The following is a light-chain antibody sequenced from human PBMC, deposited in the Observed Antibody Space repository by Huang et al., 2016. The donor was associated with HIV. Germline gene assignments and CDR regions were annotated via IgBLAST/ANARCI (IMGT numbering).Light chain of an antibody. CDR3: LQHNTYPWM. Sequence: DIQMTQTPSAMSASVGDRVTITCRASQDIANSLAWFQQKPGKVPRPLIYGTSTLRSGVPSRFGDSGSGTEFTLTISSLQPEDFATYYCLQHNTYPWMFGQGTKVEVK. CDR1: QDIANS. J-gene: IGKJ1*01. CDR2: GTS. V-gene: IGKV1-17*03.